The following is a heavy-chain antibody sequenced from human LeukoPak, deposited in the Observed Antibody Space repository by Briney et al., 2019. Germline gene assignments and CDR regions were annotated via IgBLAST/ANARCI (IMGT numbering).Heavy chain of an antibody. V-gene: IGHV3-23*01. CDR1: GFTFSSYA. CDR3: AKESLMVVVAPTNWFDP. CDR2: ISGSGGST. D-gene: IGHD2-15*01. J-gene: IGHJ5*02. Sequence: PGGSLRLSCAASGFTFSSYAMSWVRQAPGKGLEWVSAISGSGGSTYYADSVKGRFTISRDNSKNTLYLQMNSLRAEDTAVYYCAKESLMVVVAPTNWFDPWGQGTLVTVSS.